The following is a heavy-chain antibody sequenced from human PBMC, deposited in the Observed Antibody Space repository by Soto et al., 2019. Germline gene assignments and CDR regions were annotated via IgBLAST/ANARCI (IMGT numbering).Heavy chain of an antibody. J-gene: IGHJ5*02. V-gene: IGHV4-59*12. Sequence: SETLSLTYTVSGGPMSAYYWTWIRQPPGKRLESIGCISSSGSGNYSPSLQSRVTISIATSKNQFSLKVNSVTIADTAMYYCARARMDTCVGTKWLDPWGQGILVTVS. D-gene: IGHD5-18*01. CDR2: ISSSGSG. CDR1: GGPMSAYY. CDR3: ARARMDTCVGTKWLDP.